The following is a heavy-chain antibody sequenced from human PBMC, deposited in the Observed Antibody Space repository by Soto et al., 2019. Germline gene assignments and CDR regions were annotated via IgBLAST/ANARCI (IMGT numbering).Heavy chain of an antibody. CDR3: AKDGDGGYAFDI. CDR1: GFTFSSYG. Sequence: QVQLVESGGGVVQPGRSLRLSCAASGFTFSSYGMHWVRQAPGKGLEWVAVISYDGSNKYYADSVKGRFTISRDNSKNTLYLLMNSLRAEDTAVYYCAKDGDGGYAFDIWGQGTMVTVSS. J-gene: IGHJ3*02. V-gene: IGHV3-30*18. CDR2: ISYDGSNK. D-gene: IGHD3-16*01.